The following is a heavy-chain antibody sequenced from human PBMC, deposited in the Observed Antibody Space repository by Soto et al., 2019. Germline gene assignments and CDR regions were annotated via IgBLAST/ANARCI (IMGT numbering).Heavy chain of an antibody. V-gene: IGHV3-9*01. CDR2: ISWNSGSI. D-gene: IGHD1-26*01. CDR1: GFTFDDYA. Sequence: GGSLRLSCAASGFTFDDYAMHWVRQAPGEGLEWVSGISWNSGSIGYADSVKGRFTISRDNAKNSLYLQMNSLRAEDTALYYCAKSEAIVGATFDYWGQGTLVTVSS. CDR3: AKSEAIVGATFDY. J-gene: IGHJ4*02.